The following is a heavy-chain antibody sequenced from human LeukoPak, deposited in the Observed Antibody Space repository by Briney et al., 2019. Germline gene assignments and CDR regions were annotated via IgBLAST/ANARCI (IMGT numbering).Heavy chain of an antibody. D-gene: IGHD3-10*01. CDR2: INPSGGST. J-gene: IGHJ6*03. CDR3: ARGVLESPSITMVRGDYGGSYYYYMDV. CDR1: GYTFTSYY. V-gene: IGHV1-46*01. Sequence: AASVKVSCKASGYTFTSYYMHWVRQAPGQGLEWMGIINPSGGSTSYAQKFQGRVTMTRDMSTSTVYMELSSLRSDDTAVYYCARGVLESPSITMVRGDYGGSYYYYMDVWGKGTTVTISS.